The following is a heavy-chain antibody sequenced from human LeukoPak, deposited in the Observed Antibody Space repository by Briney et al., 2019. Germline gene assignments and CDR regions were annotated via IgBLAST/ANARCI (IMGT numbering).Heavy chain of an antibody. CDR2: ITSDGSST. CDR3: ARDLTGAVFDF. Sequence: GGSLRLSCAASGFTFSRYLMHWVRQAPGKGLVCVSRITSDGSSTSYADSVRGRFTISRDNAKNTVYLQMNSLTAEDTAVYYCARDLTGAVFDFWGQGTLVTVSS. CDR1: GFTFSRYL. V-gene: IGHV3-74*01. D-gene: IGHD1-26*01. J-gene: IGHJ4*02.